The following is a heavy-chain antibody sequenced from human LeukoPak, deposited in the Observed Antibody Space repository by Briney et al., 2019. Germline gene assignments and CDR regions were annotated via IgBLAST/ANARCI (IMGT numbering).Heavy chain of an antibody. CDR3: AREFWGTMVRGAAMDV. CDR2: IIPAFGIP. CDR1: GGTLNSYT. Sequence: SVKVSCKASGGTLNSYTINWVRQAPGEGLEWMGTIIPAFGIPTYAQRFKDRVTITADKSTSTAYKELSSLRSEDTAVYYCAREFWGTMVRGAAMDVWGQGTTVTVSS. J-gene: IGHJ6*02. D-gene: IGHD3-10*01. V-gene: IGHV1-69*02.